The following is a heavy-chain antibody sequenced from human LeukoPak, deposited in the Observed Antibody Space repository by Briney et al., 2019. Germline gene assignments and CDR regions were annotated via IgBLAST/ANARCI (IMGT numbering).Heavy chain of an antibody. J-gene: IGHJ2*01. CDR1: GFTVSSNY. CDR2: IYSGGST. D-gene: IGHD3-22*01. V-gene: IGHV3-66*01. Sequence: GGSQRLSCAASGFTVSSNYMSWVRQAPGKGLAWVSVIYSGGSTYYADSVKGRFTISRDNSKNTLYLQVNSLRAEDTAVYYCAREVPYGYYYDSSWYFDLWGRGTLVTVSS. CDR3: AREVPYGYYYDSSWYFDL.